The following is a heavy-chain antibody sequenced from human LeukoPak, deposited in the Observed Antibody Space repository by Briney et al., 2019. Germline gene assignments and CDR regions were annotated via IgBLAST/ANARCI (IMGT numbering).Heavy chain of an antibody. CDR3: ARVGALPSTYYDFWSGYYPGEGWFDP. V-gene: IGHV3-21*01. J-gene: IGHJ5*02. D-gene: IGHD3-3*01. CDR1: GFTFSSYS. CDR2: ISSSSSYI. Sequence: GGSLRLSCAASGFTFSSYSMNWVRQAPGKGLEWVSSISSSSSYIYYADSVKGRLTISRDNAKNSLYLQMNSLRAEDTAVYYCARVGALPSTYYDFWSGYYPGEGWFDPWGQGTLVTVSS.